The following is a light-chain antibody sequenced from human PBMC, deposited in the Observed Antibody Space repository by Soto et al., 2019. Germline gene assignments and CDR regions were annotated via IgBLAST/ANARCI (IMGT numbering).Light chain of an antibody. CDR3: QQYNDWPLT. V-gene: IGKV3-15*01. CDR1: QSVSSN. CDR2: GAS. J-gene: IGKJ4*01. Sequence: EIVMTQSPATLSVSPGERATLSCRASQSVSSNLAWYQQKPGQAPRLLMYGASSRATNIPARFSGSGSGTEFTLTISSLQSEDFAVYYCQQYNDWPLTIGGGSKVEV.